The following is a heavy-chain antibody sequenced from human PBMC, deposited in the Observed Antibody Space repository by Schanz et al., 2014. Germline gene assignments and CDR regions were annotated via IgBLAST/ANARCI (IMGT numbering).Heavy chain of an antibody. CDR1: GYTFVSYS. Sequence: QVQLVQSGAEVKKPGASVKVSCKASGYTFVSYSMHWVRQAPGQGLEWMGWISAYNGNTNYAQKLQGRVTITRDTLASTAYMEVSSLRSEDTAVYYCASSGAGYSSSWDFDYWGQGTLVTVSS. CDR2: ISAYNGNT. V-gene: IGHV1-3*01. D-gene: IGHD6-13*01. CDR3: ASSGAGYSSSWDFDY. J-gene: IGHJ4*02.